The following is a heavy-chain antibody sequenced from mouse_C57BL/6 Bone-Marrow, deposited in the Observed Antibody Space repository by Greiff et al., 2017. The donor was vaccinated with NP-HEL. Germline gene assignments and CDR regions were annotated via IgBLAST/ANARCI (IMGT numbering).Heavy chain of an antibody. CDR3: ASPLLLRYPYYAMDY. V-gene: IGHV1-55*01. J-gene: IGHJ4*01. D-gene: IGHD1-1*01. Sequence: QVQLQQPGAELVKPWASVTMSCKASGYTFTSYWITWVKQRPGQGLAWIGDIYPGSGSTNYNEKFTSKATLTVDTSSSTAYMQLSSLTSEDSAVYYCASPLLLRYPYYAMDYWGQGTSVTVSS. CDR1: GYTFTSYW. CDR2: IYPGSGST.